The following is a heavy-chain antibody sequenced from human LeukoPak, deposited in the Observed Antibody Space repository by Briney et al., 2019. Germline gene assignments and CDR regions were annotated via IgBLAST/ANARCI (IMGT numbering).Heavy chain of an antibody. CDR3: ARHPRRSGSAPFDY. J-gene: IGHJ4*02. CDR2: IYYSGST. V-gene: IGHV4-59*08. D-gene: IGHD3-10*01. Sequence: NSSETLSLTCTVSGGSISSYYWSWIRQPPGKGLEWIGYIYYSGSTNYNPSLKSRVTISVDTSKNQFSLKLSSVTAADTAVYYCARHPRRSGSAPFDYWGQGTLVTVSS. CDR1: GGSISSYY.